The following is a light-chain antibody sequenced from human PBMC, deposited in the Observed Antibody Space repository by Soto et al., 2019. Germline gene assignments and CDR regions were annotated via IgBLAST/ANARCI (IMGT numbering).Light chain of an antibody. CDR3: QQYNNWPLT. V-gene: IGKV3-20*01. J-gene: IGKJ4*01. CDR1: QSVSSNY. CDR2: GAS. Sequence: IVLTQSAGTLSFSPGQRSTLSCRAGQSVSSNYLAWYQQKPGQAPRLLIYGASSRATGIPGKFSGSGSGTDFTLTIDGLEPEDFAVYYCQQYNNWPLTFGGGTKVDIK.